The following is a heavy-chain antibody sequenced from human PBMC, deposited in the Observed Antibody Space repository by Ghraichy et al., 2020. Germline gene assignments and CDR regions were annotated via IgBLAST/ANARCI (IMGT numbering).Heavy chain of an antibody. Sequence: SETLSLTCAVYGGSFSGYYWSWIRQPPGKGLEWIGEINHSGSTNYNPSLKSRVTISVDTSKNQFSLKLSSVTAADTAVYYCARGHMWGRDRRRDKPRFDYWGQGTLVTVSS. CDR2: INHSGST. CDR3: ARGHMWGRDRRRDKPRFDY. V-gene: IGHV4-34*01. D-gene: IGHD3-16*01. CDR1: GGSFSGYY. J-gene: IGHJ4*02.